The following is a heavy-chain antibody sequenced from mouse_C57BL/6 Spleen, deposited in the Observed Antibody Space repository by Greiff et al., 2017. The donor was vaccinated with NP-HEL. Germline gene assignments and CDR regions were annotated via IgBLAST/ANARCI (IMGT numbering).Heavy chain of an antibody. CDR1: GYTFTSYW. Sequence: QVHVKQPGAELVKPGASVKLSCKASGYTFTSYWMHWVKQRPGQGLEWIGMIHPNSGSTNYNEKFKSKATLTVDKSSSTAYMQLSSLTSEDSAVYYCARSAYYEGLFDYWGQGTTLTVSS. CDR2: IHPNSGST. CDR3: ARSAYYEGLFDY. D-gene: IGHD1-1*01. J-gene: IGHJ2*01. V-gene: IGHV1-64*01.